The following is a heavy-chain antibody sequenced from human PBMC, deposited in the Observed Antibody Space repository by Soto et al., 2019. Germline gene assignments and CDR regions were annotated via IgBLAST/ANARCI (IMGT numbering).Heavy chain of an antibody. V-gene: IGHV4-34*01. CDR1: GVSFSGYY. CDR3: ARVGYSSSWYRRGDFDI. CDR2: INHSGST. D-gene: IGHD6-13*01. J-gene: IGHJ3*02. Sequence: SETLSLTCAVYGVSFSGYYWSWIRQPPRKGLEWIGEINHSGSTNYNPSLQSRVTISVDTSKNQFSLKLTSVTAADTAVYYCARVGYSSSWYRRGDFDIWRQGKMVTVS.